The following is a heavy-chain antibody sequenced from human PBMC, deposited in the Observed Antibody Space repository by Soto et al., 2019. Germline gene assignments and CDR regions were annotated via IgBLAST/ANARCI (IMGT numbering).Heavy chain of an antibody. CDR3: AKDLHYGDYGEGYSYYYYGMDV. D-gene: IGHD4-17*01. CDR1: GFTFSSYG. J-gene: IGHJ6*02. V-gene: IGHV3-30*18. Sequence: GGSLRLSCAASGFTFSSYGMHWVRQAPGKGLEWVAVISYDGSNKYYADSVKGRFTISRDNSKNTLYLQMNSLRAEDTAVYYCAKDLHYGDYGEGYSYYYYGMDVWGQGTTVTVSS. CDR2: ISYDGSNK.